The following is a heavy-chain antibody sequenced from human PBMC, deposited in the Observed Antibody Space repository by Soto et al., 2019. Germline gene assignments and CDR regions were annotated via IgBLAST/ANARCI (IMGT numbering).Heavy chain of an antibody. V-gene: IGHV1-69*01. CDR2: IIPMFGTA. Sequence: QVQLVQSGAEVKNPGSSVKVSCKASGGTFSTYAISWVRQAPGQGLEWMGGIIPMFGTANYAQKFKGRVTITADESTSTAYMELRSLRSEDTALYYGTRGCGHDSSDYYYAYWGQGTLITVSS. CDR3: TRGCGHDSSDYYYAY. J-gene: IGHJ4*02. D-gene: IGHD3-22*01. CDR1: GGTFSTYA.